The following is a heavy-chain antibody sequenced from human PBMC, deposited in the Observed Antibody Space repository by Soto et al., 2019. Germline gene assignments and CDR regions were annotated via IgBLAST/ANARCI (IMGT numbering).Heavy chain of an antibody. CDR3: ARHVRGGYYYDILTGYSSYYYYGMDV. V-gene: IGHV5-10-1*01. D-gene: IGHD3-9*01. CDR1: GYSFTSYW. Sequence: GESLKISCKGSGYSFTSYWISWVRQMPGKGQEWMGRIDPSDSYTNYSPSFQGHVTISADKSISTAYLQWSSLKASDTAMYYCARHVRGGYYYDILTGYSSYYYYGMDVWGQGTTVTVSS. CDR2: IDPSDSYT. J-gene: IGHJ6*02.